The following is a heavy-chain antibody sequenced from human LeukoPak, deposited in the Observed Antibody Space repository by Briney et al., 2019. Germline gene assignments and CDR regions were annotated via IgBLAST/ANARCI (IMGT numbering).Heavy chain of an antibody. CDR2: IIPIFGTA. D-gene: IGHD3-22*01. CDR1: GGTFSSYA. Sequence: SVKVSFKASGGTFSSYAISWVRQAPGQGLEWMGGIIPIFGTANYAQKFQGRVTITADESTSTAYMELSSLRSEDTAVYYCDAYYDSSGYYYPSNYWGQGTLVTVSS. CDR3: DAYYDSSGYYYPSNY. J-gene: IGHJ4*02. V-gene: IGHV1-69*13.